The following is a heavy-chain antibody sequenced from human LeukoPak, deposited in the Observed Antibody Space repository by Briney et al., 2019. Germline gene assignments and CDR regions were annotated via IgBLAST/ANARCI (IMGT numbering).Heavy chain of an antibody. Sequence: ASVKVSCKASGYTFTGYYMHWVRQAPGQGLEWMGWINPNSGGTNYAQKFQGRVTMTRDTSISTAYMELSRLRSDDTAVYYCARGRDGSTSAFDIWGQGTMVTVSS. CDR1: GYTFTGYY. CDR3: ARGRDGSTSAFDI. J-gene: IGHJ3*02. CDR2: INPNSGGT. V-gene: IGHV1-2*02. D-gene: IGHD5-24*01.